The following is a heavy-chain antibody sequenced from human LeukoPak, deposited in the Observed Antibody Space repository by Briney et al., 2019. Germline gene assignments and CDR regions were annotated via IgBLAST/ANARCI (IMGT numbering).Heavy chain of an antibody. CDR3: TRSLIGINDH. CDR2: INTDGRTT. D-gene: IGHD3-16*02. CDR1: GFTFSSHW. V-gene: IGHV3-74*01. J-gene: IGHJ5*02. Sequence: GGSLRLSCAASGFTFSSHWMHWVRQVPGKGLVWVSRINTDGRTTNYADSVKGRFTISRDNAKNTLYLQMNSLSAKDPAVYYRTRSLIGINDHWGQGALVTVSS.